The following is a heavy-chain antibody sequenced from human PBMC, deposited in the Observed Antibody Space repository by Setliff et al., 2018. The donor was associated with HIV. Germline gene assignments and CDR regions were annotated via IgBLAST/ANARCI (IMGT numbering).Heavy chain of an antibody. D-gene: IGHD4-17*01. CDR2: IHTSGST. V-gene: IGHV4-61*09. CDR3: ARVYYGDLEY. J-gene: IGHJ4*02. Sequence: SETLSLTCTVSGGSISSGSYYWSWIRQPAGKGLEWIGHIHTSGSTKYNPSLKSRVTISEDTSKNQFSLKVNSVTAADTAVYFCARVYYGDLEYWGQGTLVTVSS. CDR1: GGSISSGSYY.